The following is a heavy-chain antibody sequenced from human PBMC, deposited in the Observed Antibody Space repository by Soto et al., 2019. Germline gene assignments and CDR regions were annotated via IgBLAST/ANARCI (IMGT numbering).Heavy chain of an antibody. D-gene: IGHD1-1*01. V-gene: IGHV3-30-3*01. J-gene: IGHJ6*02. Sequence: QVQLVESGGGVVQPGRSLRLSCAASGFTFSSYAMHWVRQVPGKGLEWVAVISYDGSNKYYADSVKGRFTISRDNSKNTLYLQMNSLRAEDTAVYYCARDLQPSGYYYGMDVWGQGTTVTVSS. CDR1: GFTFSSYA. CDR3: ARDLQPSGYYYGMDV. CDR2: ISYDGSNK.